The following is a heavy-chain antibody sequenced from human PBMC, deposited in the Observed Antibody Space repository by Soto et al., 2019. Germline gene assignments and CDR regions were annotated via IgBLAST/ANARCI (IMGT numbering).Heavy chain of an antibody. V-gene: IGHV3-33*01. Sequence: QVQLVESGGGVVQPGRSLRLSCAASGFTFSSYGMHWVRQAPGKGLDVVAVIWYDGSNKYYADSVKGRFTISRDNSKNTLYLQMNSGRAEDTAVYYCARDMKKWGASYGMDVWGQGTTVTVSS. CDR3: ARDMKKWGASYGMDV. CDR1: GFTFSSYG. CDR2: IWYDGSNK. D-gene: IGHD3-16*01. J-gene: IGHJ6*02.